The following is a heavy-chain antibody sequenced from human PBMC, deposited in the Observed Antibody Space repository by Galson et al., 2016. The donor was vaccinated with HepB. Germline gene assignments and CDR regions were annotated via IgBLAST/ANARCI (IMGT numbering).Heavy chain of an antibody. CDR2: IHWDADT. CDR3: TRCPNDHFYQYGMDV. Sequence: PALVTPTQSLTLPCTVSGFSLSTKRMCVSLIRQPPAKALEGPARIHWDADTYYNASLAPRLSISTDTSNNQVVLTLTNMGPVDTAAYYCTRCPNDHFYQYGMDVWGQGTTVTVSS. J-gene: IGHJ6*02. V-gene: IGHV2-70*11. CDR1: GFSLSTKRMC.